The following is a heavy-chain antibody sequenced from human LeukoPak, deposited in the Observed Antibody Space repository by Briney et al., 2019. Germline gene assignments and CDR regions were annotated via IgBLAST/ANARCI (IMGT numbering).Heavy chain of an antibody. J-gene: IGHJ4*02. CDR1: GFTFSSNW. CDR2: IKQDESEK. CDR3: ARGLMGGYPYFEN. V-gene: IGHV3-7*01. D-gene: IGHD3-22*01. Sequence: GGSLRLSCAASGFTFSSNWMSWVRQAPGKGLEWVANIKQDESEKYYVDSVKGRFIVSRDNAKNSLYLQMNSLRAEDTAVYYCARGLMGGYPYFENWGQGTLVTVSS.